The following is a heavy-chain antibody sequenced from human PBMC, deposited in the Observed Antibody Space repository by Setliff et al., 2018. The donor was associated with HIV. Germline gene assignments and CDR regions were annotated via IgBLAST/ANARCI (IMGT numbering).Heavy chain of an antibody. CDR3: ARPLLRTNPVYGILGNWFDS. Sequence: LRLSCAASGFSFSSYSMNWVRQAPGKGLEWISYISGNIGYADSVKGRFTISRDNAKNSLYLQMNSLRAEDTAVYYCARPLLRTNPVYGILGNWFDSWGRGTLVTVSS. D-gene: IGHD2-8*01. CDR2: ISGNI. J-gene: IGHJ5*01. CDR1: GFSFSSYS. V-gene: IGHV3-21*04.